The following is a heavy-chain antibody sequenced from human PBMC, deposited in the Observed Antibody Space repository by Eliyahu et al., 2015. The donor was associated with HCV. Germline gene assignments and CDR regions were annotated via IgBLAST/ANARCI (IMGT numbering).Heavy chain of an antibody. CDR2: IYSGGST. J-gene: IGHJ4*02. CDR1: GFTVSSNY. Sequence: EVQLVESGGGLIQPGGSLRLSCAASGFTVSSNYMSWVRQAPGQGLEWVSVIYSGGSTYYADSVKGRFTISRDNSKNTLYLQMNSLRAEDTAVYYCARDRGSSWTGNFDYWGQGTLVTVSS. D-gene: IGHD6-13*01. CDR3: ARDRGSSWTGNFDY. V-gene: IGHV3-53*01.